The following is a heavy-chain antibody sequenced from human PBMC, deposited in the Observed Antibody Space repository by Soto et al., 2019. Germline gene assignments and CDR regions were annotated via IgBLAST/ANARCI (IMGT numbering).Heavy chain of an antibody. Sequence: SETLSLTCTVSGASISNSYWSWIRQPPGKGLEWIGHIYYSGTTNYNPSLKSRVTISVDTSKNQFSLKLTNMDPVDTATYYCARTIIMVRGVIPWFDPWGQGTLVTVSS. CDR2: IYYSGTT. D-gene: IGHD3-10*01. V-gene: IGHV4-59*01. CDR3: ARTIIMVRGVIPWFDP. CDR1: GASISNSY. J-gene: IGHJ5*02.